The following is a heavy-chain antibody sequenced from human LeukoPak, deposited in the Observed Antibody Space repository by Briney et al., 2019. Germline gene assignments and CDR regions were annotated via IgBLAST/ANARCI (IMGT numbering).Heavy chain of an antibody. D-gene: IGHD6-19*01. Sequence: PSETLSLTCTVSGGSISSSSYYWGWIRQPPGKGLEWIGSIYYSGSTYYNPSLKSRVTISVDTSKNQFSLKLSSVTAADTAVYYCARDRAVAGTSWFDPWGQGTLVTVSS. CDR2: IYYSGST. V-gene: IGHV4-39*07. CDR1: GGSISSSSYY. CDR3: ARDRAVAGTSWFDP. J-gene: IGHJ5*02.